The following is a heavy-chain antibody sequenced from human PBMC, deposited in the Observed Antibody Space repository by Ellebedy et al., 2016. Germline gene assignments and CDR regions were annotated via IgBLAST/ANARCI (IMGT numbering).Heavy chain of an antibody. CDR2: IGSLGDT. V-gene: IGHV3-13*01. CDR3: ARGVGSGWFDP. CDR1: GFTFNTYD. Sequence: GGSLRLSCAASGFTFNTYDMHWVRQGKGKGLEWVACIGSLGDTYYTGSVKGRFTISRDNSKNTLYLQMNSLRAEDTAVYYCARGVGSGWFDPWGQGTLVTVSS. D-gene: IGHD2-15*01. J-gene: IGHJ5*02.